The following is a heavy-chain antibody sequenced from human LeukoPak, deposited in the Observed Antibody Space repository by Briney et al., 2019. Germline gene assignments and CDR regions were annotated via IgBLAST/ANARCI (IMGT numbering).Heavy chain of an antibody. D-gene: IGHD3-16*01. CDR1: GFTFSDYD. Sequence: GGSLRLSCSASGFTFSDYDMNWVRQSPGRGLEWVSSISYLSSHVYYGDSVKGRFSISRDNAKNSLYLQMNSLGAEDTAIYYCGRAFPPLRTSSAGDLWGQGILVTVSS. V-gene: IGHV3-21*01. J-gene: IGHJ4*02. CDR2: ISYLSSHV. CDR3: GRAFPPLRTSSAGDL.